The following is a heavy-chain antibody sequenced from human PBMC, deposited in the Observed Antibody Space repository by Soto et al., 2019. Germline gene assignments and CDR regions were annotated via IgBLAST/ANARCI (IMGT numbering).Heavy chain of an antibody. CDR3: AREDSSSWYGTFDI. CDR2: INSDGSST. D-gene: IGHD6-13*01. Sequence: GGSLRLSCAASGFTFSSYWMHWVRQAPGKGLVWVSRINSDGSSTSYADSVQGRFTISRDNAKNTLYLQMNSLRAEDTAVYDCAREDSSSWYGTFDIWGQGTMVTVSS. CDR1: GFTFSSYW. J-gene: IGHJ3*02. V-gene: IGHV3-74*01.